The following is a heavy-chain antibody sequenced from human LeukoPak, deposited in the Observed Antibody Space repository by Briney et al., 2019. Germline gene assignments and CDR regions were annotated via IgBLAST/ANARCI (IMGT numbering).Heavy chain of an antibody. Sequence: GGSLRLSCAASGFTFSSYSMNWVRQAPGKGLGWVSSISSSSSYIYYADSVKGRFTISRDNAKNSLYLQMNSLRAEDTAVYYCARGYCSGGSCFDYWGQGTLVAVSS. CDR2: ISSSSSYI. D-gene: IGHD2-15*01. J-gene: IGHJ4*02. V-gene: IGHV3-21*01. CDR1: GFTFSSYS. CDR3: ARGYCSGGSCFDY.